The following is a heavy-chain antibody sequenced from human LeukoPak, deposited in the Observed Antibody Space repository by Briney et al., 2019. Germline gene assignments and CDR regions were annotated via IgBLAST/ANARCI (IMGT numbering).Heavy chain of an antibody. CDR2: ISGSGGNT. CDR3: AKASVLWFGELEYFDY. D-gene: IGHD3-10*01. CDR1: GFTFSSFD. J-gene: IGHJ4*02. Sequence: GGSLRLSCAASGFTFSSFDMSWVRQAPGEGLEWVSAISGSGGNTYYADSVKGRFTISRDNTKNTLYLQMNSLRAEDTAVYYCAKASVLWFGELEYFDYWGQGTLVTVSS. V-gene: IGHV3-23*01.